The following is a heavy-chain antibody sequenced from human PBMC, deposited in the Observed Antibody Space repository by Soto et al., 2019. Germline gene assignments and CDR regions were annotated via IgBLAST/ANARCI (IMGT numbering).Heavy chain of an antibody. Sequence: QVQLGQSGAEVKKPGSSVKVSCQTSGGSFGIYPISWVRQAPGQGLEWVGRVLLILNVANYTQKLHGRLTRTADKYTTTAYMELSSLTAEDTAVYYCARESTSGLDYWGQGTLVTVSS. D-gene: IGHD2-2*01. CDR2: VLLILNVA. J-gene: IGHJ4*02. CDR1: GGSFGIYP. V-gene: IGHV1-69*04. CDR3: ARESTSGLDY.